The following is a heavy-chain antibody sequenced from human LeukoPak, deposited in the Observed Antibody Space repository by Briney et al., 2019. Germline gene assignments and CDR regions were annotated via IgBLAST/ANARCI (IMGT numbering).Heavy chain of an antibody. CDR2: IYYSGST. Sequence: SETLSLTCTVSGGSISSSSYYWGWIRQPPGKGLEWIGSIYYSGSTYYNPSLKSRVTISVDTSKNQFSLKLSSVTAADTAVYYCARGPGVVLDYYGMDVWGQGTTVTVSS. J-gene: IGHJ6*02. CDR1: GGSISSSSYY. D-gene: IGHD3-10*01. V-gene: IGHV4-39*07. CDR3: ARGPGVVLDYYGMDV.